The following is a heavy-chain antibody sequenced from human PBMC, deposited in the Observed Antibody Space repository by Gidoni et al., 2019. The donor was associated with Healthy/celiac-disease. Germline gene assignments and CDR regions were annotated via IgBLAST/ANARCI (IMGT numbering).Heavy chain of an antibody. Sequence: QVQLQQWGAGLLQPSEPLSLTCAVYGGSFSGYYWSWIRQPPGKGLEWIGEINHSGSTNYNPSRKRRVTISVDTAKNQFSLKLSSVTAADTAVYYCARVRLYSGVVNWGQGTLVTVSS. D-gene: IGHD2-21*01. CDR3: ARVRLYSGVVN. CDR2: INHSGST. CDR1: GGSFSGYY. V-gene: IGHV4-34*01. J-gene: IGHJ4*02.